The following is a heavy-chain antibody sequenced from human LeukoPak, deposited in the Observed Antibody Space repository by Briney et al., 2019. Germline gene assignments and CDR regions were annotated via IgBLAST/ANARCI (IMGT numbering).Heavy chain of an antibody. D-gene: IGHD6-13*01. CDR3: ARDQAAAGRGGVW. CDR2: ISYDGSNK. J-gene: IGHJ4*02. CDR1: GFTFSSYA. V-gene: IGHV3-30*04. Sequence: GGSLRLSCAASGFTFSSYAMHWVRQAPGKGLEWVAVISYDGSNKKYGDSVKGRFTISRDNSKNTLDLQMNSLRAEDTAVYYCARDQAAAGRGGVWWGQGTLVTVSS.